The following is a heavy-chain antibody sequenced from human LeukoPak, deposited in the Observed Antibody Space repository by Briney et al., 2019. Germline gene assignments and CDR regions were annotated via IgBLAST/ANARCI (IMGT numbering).Heavy chain of an antibody. D-gene: IGHD6-6*01. CDR2: IYYSGST. V-gene: IGHV4-30-4*01. CDR1: GGSISSGDYY. CDR3: ARRSRIAARPDVAFGI. J-gene: IGHJ3*02. Sequence: SQTLSLTCTVSGGSISSGDYYWSWIRQPPGKGLEWIGYIYYSGSTYYNPSLKSRVTISVDTSKNQFSLKLSSVTAADTAVYYCARRSRIAARPDVAFGIWGQGTMVTVSS.